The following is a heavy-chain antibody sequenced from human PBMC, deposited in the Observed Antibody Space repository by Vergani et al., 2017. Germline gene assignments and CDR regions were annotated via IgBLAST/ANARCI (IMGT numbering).Heavy chain of an antibody. Sequence: QVQLQESGPGLVKPSQTLSLTCTVSGGSISSGGYYWSWIRQHPGKGLEWIGYIYYSGSTYYNPSLKSRVTISVDTSKNQFSLKLSSVTAADTAVYYCARTAIMYYYDSSGYPFDYWGQGTLVTVSS. V-gene: IGHV4-31*03. J-gene: IGHJ4*02. CDR1: GGSISSGGYY. CDR3: ARTAIMYYYDSSGYPFDY. D-gene: IGHD3-22*01. CDR2: IYYSGST.